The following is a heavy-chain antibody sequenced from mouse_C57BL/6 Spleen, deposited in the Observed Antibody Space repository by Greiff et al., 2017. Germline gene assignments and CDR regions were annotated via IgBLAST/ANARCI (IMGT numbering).Heavy chain of an antibody. CDR3: TGAGRNYAMDY. D-gene: IGHD3-3*01. CDR2: IRLKSDNYAT. V-gene: IGHV6-3*01. J-gene: IGHJ4*01. CDR1: GFTFSNYW. Sequence: EVMLVESGGGLVQPGGSMKLSCVASGFTFSNYWMNWVRQSPEKGLEWVAQIRLKSDNYATHYAESVKGRFTISRDDSKSSVYLQMNNVRAEDTGIYYCTGAGRNYAMDYWGQGTSVTVSS.